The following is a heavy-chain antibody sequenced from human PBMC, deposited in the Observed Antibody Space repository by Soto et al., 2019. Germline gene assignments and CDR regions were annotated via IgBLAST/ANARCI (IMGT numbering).Heavy chain of an antibody. CDR3: ARDKSAERSGYLYYFDD. CDR1: GYTFTVAY. Sequence: SVKVSCKTCGYTFTVAYIHWVRQAPGQGLEWMGGIIPIFGTINYAQKFQGRVTITADKSTTTAYMELSSLRSEDTAIYYCARDKSAERSGYLYYFDDLRQGTLV. V-gene: IGHV1-69*06. J-gene: IGHJ4*02. D-gene: IGHD3-3*01. CDR2: IIPIFGTI.